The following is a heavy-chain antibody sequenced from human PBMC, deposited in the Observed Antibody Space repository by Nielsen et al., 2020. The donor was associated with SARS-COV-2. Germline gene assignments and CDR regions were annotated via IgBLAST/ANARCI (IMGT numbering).Heavy chain of an antibody. CDR3: AKDRRATVSTAFDY. J-gene: IGHJ4*02. V-gene: IGHV3-53*01. D-gene: IGHD4-17*01. CDR2: IYSGGST. Sequence: VRQMPGKGLEWVSVIYSGGSTYYADSVKGRFTISRDNSKNTLYLQMNSLGAEDTAVYYCAKDRRATVSTAFDYWGQGTLVTVSS.